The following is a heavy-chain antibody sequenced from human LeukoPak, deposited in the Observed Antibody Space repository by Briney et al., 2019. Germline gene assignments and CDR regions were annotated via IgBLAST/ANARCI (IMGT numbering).Heavy chain of an antibody. CDR2: ISSSSSYI. V-gene: IGHV3-21*01. J-gene: IGHJ3*02. CDR1: GFTFSSYS. D-gene: IGHD2-21*01. CDR3: ARDSVVVIAIRAFDI. Sequence: SGGSLRLSCAASGFTFSSYSMNWVRQAPGKGLEWVSSISSSSSYIYYADSVKGRFTISRDNAKNSLYLQMNSLRAEDTAVYYCARDSVVVIAIRAFDIWGQGTMVTVSS.